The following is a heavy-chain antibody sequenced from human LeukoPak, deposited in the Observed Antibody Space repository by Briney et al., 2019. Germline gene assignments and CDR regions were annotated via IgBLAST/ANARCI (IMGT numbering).Heavy chain of an antibody. V-gene: IGHV3-7*01. J-gene: IGHJ4*02. CDR1: GFTFSTYW. D-gene: IGHD6-13*01. CDR3: ARDNMRDGGIAAAGTDY. CDR2: IKQDGSEK. Sequence: GGSLRLSCAASGFTFSTYWTSWVRQAPGKGLEWVANIKQDGSEKYYVDSVKGRLTISRDNAKNSLYLQMNSLRAEDTAVYYCARDNMRDGGIAAAGTDYWGQGTLVTVSS.